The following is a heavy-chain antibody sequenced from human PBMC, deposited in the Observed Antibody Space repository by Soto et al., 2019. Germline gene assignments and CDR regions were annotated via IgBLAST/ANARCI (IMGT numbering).Heavy chain of an antibody. D-gene: IGHD3-22*01. V-gene: IGHV1-69*13. CDR1: GGTFSSYA. CDR3: ASKGQGYYYDSSGYYYSY. CDR2: IIPIFGTA. J-gene: IGHJ4*02. Sequence: SVKVSCKASGGTFSSYAISWVRQAPGQGLEWMGGIIPIFGTANYAQKFQGRVTITADESTSTAYMELSSLGSEDTAVYYCASKGQGYYYDSSGYYYSYWGQGTLVTVSS.